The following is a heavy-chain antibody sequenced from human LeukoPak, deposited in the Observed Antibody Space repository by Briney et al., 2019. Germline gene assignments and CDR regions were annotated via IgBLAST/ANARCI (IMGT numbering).Heavy chain of an antibody. CDR3: ARDRSSSYTRDWFDP. D-gene: IGHD6-13*01. Sequence: SETLSLTCTVSGGSINGYYWSWIRQPAGKGLEWIGRIYNSESINYNPSLKSRVTMSIDTSKNQFYLKLKSVTAADTAVYYCARDRSSSYTRDWFDPWGQGALVTVSS. V-gene: IGHV4-4*07. J-gene: IGHJ5*02. CDR2: IYNSESI. CDR1: GGSINGYY.